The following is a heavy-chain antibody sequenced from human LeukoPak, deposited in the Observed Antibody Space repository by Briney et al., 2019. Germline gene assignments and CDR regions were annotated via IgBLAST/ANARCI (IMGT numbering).Heavy chain of an antibody. D-gene: IGHD2-2*01. CDR2: MAYDGSRA. J-gene: IGHJ4*02. V-gene: IGHV3-33*01. Sequence: GSLRLSCAGSGFTFVGYGMHGFRQTPGKGLEWVAVMAYDGSRAFYADSVKGRFTISRDNSKNTMSVQMDDLRAEDTAVYYCTRYHNAHFDYWGQGTLVTVSS. CDR3: TRYHNAHFDY. CDR1: GFTFVGYG.